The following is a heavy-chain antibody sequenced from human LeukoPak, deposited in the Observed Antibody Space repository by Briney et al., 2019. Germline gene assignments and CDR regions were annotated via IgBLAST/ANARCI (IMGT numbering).Heavy chain of an antibody. CDR1: EFTFSNYA. CDR3: AKDYRPHDFWSGLVDY. D-gene: IGHD3-3*01. CDR2: IFYDGSIQ. J-gene: IGHJ4*02. Sequence: PGGSLRLSCAASEFTFSNYAMHWVRQAPGKGLEWVAVIFYDGSIQYYADSVRGRFTISRDNSKNTLYLQMNSLRAEDTAVYYCAKDYRPHDFWSGLVDYWGQGTLVTVSS. V-gene: IGHV3-30*04.